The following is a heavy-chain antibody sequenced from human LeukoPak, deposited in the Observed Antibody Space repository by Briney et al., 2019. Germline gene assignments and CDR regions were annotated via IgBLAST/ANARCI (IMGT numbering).Heavy chain of an antibody. V-gene: IGHV3-30*02. J-gene: IGHJ4*02. D-gene: IGHD2-2*01. CDR1: GFTFSSYG. CDR3: AKGGAYCSSTSCHRFDY. Sequence: GGSLRLSCAASGFTFSSYGMHGVRQAPGKGLEWVAFIRYDGSNKYYADSVKGRFTISRDNSKNTLYLQMNSLRAEDTAVYYCAKGGAYCSSTSCHRFDYWGQGTLVTVSS. CDR2: IRYDGSNK.